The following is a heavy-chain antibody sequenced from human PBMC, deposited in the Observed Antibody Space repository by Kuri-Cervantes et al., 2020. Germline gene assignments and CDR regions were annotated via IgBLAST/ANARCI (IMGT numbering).Heavy chain of an antibody. V-gene: IGHV4-31*03. CDR2: IYYSGST. D-gene: IGHD5-24*01. J-gene: IGHJ4*02. Sequence: SETLSLTCTVSGGSISSGDYYWSWIRQHPGKGLEWIGYIYYSGSTYYNPSLKSRVTISVDTSKNQFSLKLSSVTAADTAVYYCARVNEMEEAYFDYWGQGTLVTVSS. CDR1: GGSISSGDYY. CDR3: ARVNEMEEAYFDY.